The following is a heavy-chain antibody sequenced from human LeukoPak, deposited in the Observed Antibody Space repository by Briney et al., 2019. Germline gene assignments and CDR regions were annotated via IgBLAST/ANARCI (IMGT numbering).Heavy chain of an antibody. Sequence: SETLSLTCAVYGGSFSGYYWSWIRQPPGKGLEWIGEINHSGSTNYNPSLKSRVTISVDTSKNQFSLKLSSVTAADTAVYYCARGPSPGIAAAGYDYWGQGTLVTVSS. J-gene: IGHJ4*02. CDR3: ARGPSPGIAAAGYDY. CDR2: INHSGST. V-gene: IGHV4-34*01. CDR1: GGSFSGYY. D-gene: IGHD6-13*01.